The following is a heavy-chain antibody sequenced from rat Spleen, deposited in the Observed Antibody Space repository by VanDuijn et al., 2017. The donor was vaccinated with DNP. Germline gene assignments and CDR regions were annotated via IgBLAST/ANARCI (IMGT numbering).Heavy chain of an antibody. CDR3: TRERIMYTTAYRNYFDY. CDR2: ITNTGGST. CDR1: GFIFSNYW. V-gene: IGHV5-31*01. D-gene: IGHD1-6*01. J-gene: IGHJ2*01. Sequence: EVQLVESGGGPVQPGRSLKLSCVASGFIFSNYWMTWIRQAPKKGLEWVATITNTGGSTYYPDSVKGRFTISRDNAKSTLYLQMNSLRSEDTATYYCTRERIMYTTAYRNYFDYWGQGVMVTVSS.